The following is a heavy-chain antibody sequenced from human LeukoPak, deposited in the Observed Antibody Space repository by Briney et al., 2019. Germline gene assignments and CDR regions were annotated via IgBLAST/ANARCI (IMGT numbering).Heavy chain of an antibody. CDR3: ARGTYIYGHDY. J-gene: IGHJ4*02. D-gene: IGHD5-18*01. CDR2: IYYGGST. CDR1: GGSISSYY. V-gene: IGHV4-59*01. Sequence: SETLSLTCTVSGGSISSYYWSWIRQPPGKGLEWTGYIYYGGSTNYNPSLKSRVTISVDTSKNQFSLKLSSVTAADTAVYYCARGTYIYGHDYWGQGTLVTVSS.